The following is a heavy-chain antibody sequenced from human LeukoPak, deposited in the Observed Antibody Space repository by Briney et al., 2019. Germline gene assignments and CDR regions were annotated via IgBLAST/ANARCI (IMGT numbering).Heavy chain of an antibody. V-gene: IGHV1-46*01. CDR2: INPSGGTT. CDR1: GYTFTSYY. Sequence: AASVKVSCKASGYTFTSYYMHWVRQAPGQGLEWMGIINPSGGTTTFAQNFQGRVTVTGDTSTSTVYMELSSLSSEDTAVYYCARPTSIIPASNIYYYYYAMDVWSQGTTVTVSS. J-gene: IGHJ6*02. D-gene: IGHD2-2*01. CDR3: ARPTSIIPASNIYYYYYAMDV.